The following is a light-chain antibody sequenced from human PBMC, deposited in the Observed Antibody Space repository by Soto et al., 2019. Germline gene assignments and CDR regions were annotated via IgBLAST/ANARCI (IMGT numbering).Light chain of an antibody. CDR3: HQRSSWPRGT. CDR2: DAS. J-gene: IGKJ1*01. CDR1: QSVSSY. V-gene: IGKV3-11*01. Sequence: EIVLTQSPATLALSLGESATLSCSPSQSVSSYLAWYQQKPGQGERLLIYDASNRATGVSARFSGSAYGTDFTLTISSLEPDDFAVYYCHQRSSWPRGTFGQGTKVDIK.